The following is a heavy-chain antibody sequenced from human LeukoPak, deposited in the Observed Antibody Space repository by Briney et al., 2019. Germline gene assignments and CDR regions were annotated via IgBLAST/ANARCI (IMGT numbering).Heavy chain of an antibody. CDR2: IKQDGSEK. Sequence: GGSLRLSCAVSGFGVSSYWMTWVRQAPGKGLEWVANIKQDGSEKNYVDSVKGRFTISRDNAENSLFLQMNSLRVEDTAVYYCAREWQGGIAAAGTRIEGDYWGQGTLVAVSS. CDR1: GFGVSSYW. CDR3: AREWQGGIAAAGTRIEGDY. V-gene: IGHV3-7*01. J-gene: IGHJ4*02. D-gene: IGHD6-13*01.